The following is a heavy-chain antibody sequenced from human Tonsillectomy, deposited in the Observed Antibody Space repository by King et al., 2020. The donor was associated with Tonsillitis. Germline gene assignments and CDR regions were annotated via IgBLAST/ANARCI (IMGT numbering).Heavy chain of an antibody. CDR1: GFTFSSYG. CDR3: ARDSTEDAFDI. CDR2: ISYDGSKK. J-gene: IGHJ3*02. V-gene: IGHV3-33*05. Sequence: VQLVESGGGVVQPGRSLRLSCAASGFTFSSYGMYWVRQAPGKGLEWVVVISYDGSKKYYADSVKGRFTISRDNSKNTLYLQMNSLRAEDTAVYYCARDSTEDAFDIWGQGTMVTVSS.